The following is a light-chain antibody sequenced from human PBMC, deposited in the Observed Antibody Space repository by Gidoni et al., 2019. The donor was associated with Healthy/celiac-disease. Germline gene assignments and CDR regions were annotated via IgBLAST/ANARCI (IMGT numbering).Light chain of an antibody. V-gene: IGKV1-9*01. CDR3: QQLNSYPPNT. CDR2: AAS. J-gene: IGKJ4*01. CDR1: QGISSY. Sequence: QLTQSPSFLSASVGDRVTITCRASQGISSYLAWYQQKPGKAPKLLIYAASTLQSGVPSRFSGSGSGTEFTLTISSLQPEDFATYYCQQLNSYPPNTFXGXTKVXIK.